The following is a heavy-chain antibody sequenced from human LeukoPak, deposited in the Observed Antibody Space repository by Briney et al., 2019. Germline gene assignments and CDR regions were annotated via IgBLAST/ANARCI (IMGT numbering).Heavy chain of an antibody. V-gene: IGHV4-59*01. J-gene: IGHJ4*02. CDR3: TRGYCSGGSCYDY. CDR2: IYYSGST. Sequence: SETLSLTCTASGVSISSYYWSWIRQPPGKGLEWVGYIYYSGSTNYNPSLKSRVTISVDTSKNQFSLKLSSVTAADTAVYYCTRGYCSGGSCYDYWGQGTLVTVSS. D-gene: IGHD2-15*01. CDR1: GVSISSYY.